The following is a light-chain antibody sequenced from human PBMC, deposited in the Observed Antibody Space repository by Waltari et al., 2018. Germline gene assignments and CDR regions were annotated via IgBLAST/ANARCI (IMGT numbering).Light chain of an antibody. CDR3: ASWDDSLNGHWV. Sequence: QSVLTQPPSASGTPGQSVTLSFSGGASNLGGNLVTWYQHLPGKAPKLLIYRSDLRPSGVPDRFSGSKSGTSASLAISGLQSEDEADYFCASWDDSLNGHWVFGGGTKVTVL. CDR2: RSD. V-gene: IGLV1-44*01. J-gene: IGLJ3*02. CDR1: ASNLGGNL.